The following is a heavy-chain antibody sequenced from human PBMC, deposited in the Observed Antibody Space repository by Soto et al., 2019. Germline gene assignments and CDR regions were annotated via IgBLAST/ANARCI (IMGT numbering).Heavy chain of an antibody. CDR2: VAYDGHTK. J-gene: IGHJ4*02. Sequence: QVQLVESGGGVVQPGRSLRLSCAASGFTFSTYGMHWIRQAPGKGLEWVAVVAYDGHTKFYADSVRGRFTGSRDNSKNTVYLPRDSLRAADTSLYYCGKGYADSLYYITSDYWGQGTVVTVSS. V-gene: IGHV3-30*18. D-gene: IGHD3-16*01. CDR3: GKGYADSLYYITSDY. CDR1: GFTFSTYG.